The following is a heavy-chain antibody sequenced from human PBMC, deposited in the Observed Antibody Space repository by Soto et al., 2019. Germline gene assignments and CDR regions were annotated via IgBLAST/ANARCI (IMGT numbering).Heavy chain of an antibody. CDR1: GFIFSEST. CDR3: VKQAHGLDGVAFDY. Sequence: EVQLVESGGGLVQPGGSLRLSCSASGFIFSESTIYWVRQVPGKGLEAISAVSTSGRSTYYADSVKDRFTISRDNPKNTLFLQMGSLRPEDTAIYYCVKQAHGLDGVAFDYWGQGTQVTVAS. V-gene: IGHV3-64D*06. J-gene: IGHJ4*02. CDR2: VSTSGRST. D-gene: IGHD2-15*01.